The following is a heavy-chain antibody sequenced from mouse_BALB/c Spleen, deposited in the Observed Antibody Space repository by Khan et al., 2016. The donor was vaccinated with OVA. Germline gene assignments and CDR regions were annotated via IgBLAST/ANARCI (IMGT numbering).Heavy chain of an antibody. CDR2: ISSAATYT. CDR3: ANGNYGWFAY. V-gene: IGHV5-9-1*01. Sequence: EVELVESGGVLVEPGGSLKLSCAASGFTFSSFVMSWVRQTPEKRLEWVATISSAATYTYYPDSVKGRFTISRDNAKTTLYLHMNSLRSDDTAIYYCANGNYGWFAYWGQGTLVTVST. CDR1: GFTFSSFV. D-gene: IGHD2-1*01. J-gene: IGHJ3*01.